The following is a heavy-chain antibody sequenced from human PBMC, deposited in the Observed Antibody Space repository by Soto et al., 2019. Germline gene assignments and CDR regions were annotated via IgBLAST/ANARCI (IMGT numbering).Heavy chain of an antibody. CDR1: GYKVSTWHNFTSYW. V-gene: IGHV5-51*01. J-gene: IGHJ6*02. Sequence: GESLKISCMGSGYKVSTWHNFTSYWIAWVRQMPGEGLEWMGIIYPGDSDTRYSPSFQGQVTISADKSINSVYLQWSSLKASDTATYYCARHVGCGDYSYHYYGLDVWGQGTTVTVSS. CDR2: IYPGDSDT. CDR3: ARHVGCGDYSYHYYGLDV. D-gene: IGHD4-17*01.